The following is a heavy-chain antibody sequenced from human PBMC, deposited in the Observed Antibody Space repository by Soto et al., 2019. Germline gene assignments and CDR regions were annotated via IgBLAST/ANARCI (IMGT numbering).Heavy chain of an antibody. CDR2: IYYSGST. V-gene: IGHV4-30-4*01. D-gene: IGHD2-2*01. CDR1: GDSISSGDYY. J-gene: IGHJ5*02. CDR3: ARGEEEPAAPTYNWFDP. Sequence: PSETLSLTCTVSGDSISSGDYYWSWIRQPPGKGLEWIGLIYYSGSTYYNPSLKSRVTISVDTSKNQFSLKLSSVTAADTAVYYYARGEEEPAAPTYNWFDPWGQGTLVTVSS.